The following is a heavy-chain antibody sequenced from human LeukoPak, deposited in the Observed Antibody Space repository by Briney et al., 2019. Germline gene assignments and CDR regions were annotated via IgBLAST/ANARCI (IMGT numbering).Heavy chain of an antibody. Sequence: GGSLRLSCAASGFTFSGSSMHWVRQASGKGLEWVGRIRSKANSYATAYAASVKGRFTISRDDSKNTAYLQMNSLRAEDTAVYYCAKAVSHSSGWYYFDYWGQGTLVTVSS. D-gene: IGHD6-19*01. V-gene: IGHV3-73*01. CDR2: IRSKANSYAT. CDR1: GFTFSGSS. CDR3: AKAVSHSSGWYYFDY. J-gene: IGHJ4*02.